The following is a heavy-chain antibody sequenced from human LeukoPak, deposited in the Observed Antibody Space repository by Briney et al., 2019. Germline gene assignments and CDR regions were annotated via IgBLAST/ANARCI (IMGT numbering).Heavy chain of an antibody. D-gene: IGHD3-10*01. CDR1: GYTFTSYG. Sequence: ASVKVFCKASGYTFTSYGISWARQAPGQGLEWMGWISAYNGNTNYAQKLQGRVTMTTDTSTSTAYMELRSLRSDDTAVYYCARDSLELLLIYYFDYWGQGTLVTVSS. CDR2: ISAYNGNT. CDR3: ARDSLELLLIYYFDY. V-gene: IGHV1-18*01. J-gene: IGHJ4*02.